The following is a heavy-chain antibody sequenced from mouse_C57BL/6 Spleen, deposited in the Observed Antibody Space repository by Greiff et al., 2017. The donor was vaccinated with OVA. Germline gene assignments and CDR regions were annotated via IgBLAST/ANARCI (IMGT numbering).Heavy chain of an antibody. V-gene: IGHV1-63*01. J-gene: IGHJ2*01. CDR1: GYTFTNYW. D-gene: IGHD1-1*01. Sequence: QVQLKQSGAELVRPGTSVKMSCKASGYTFTNYWIGWAKQRPGHGLEWIGDIYPGGGYTNYNEKFKGKATLTADKSSSTAYMQFSSLTSEDSAIYYCARSRYGSSYFDYWGQGTTLTVSS. CDR2: IYPGGGYT. CDR3: ARSRYGSSYFDY.